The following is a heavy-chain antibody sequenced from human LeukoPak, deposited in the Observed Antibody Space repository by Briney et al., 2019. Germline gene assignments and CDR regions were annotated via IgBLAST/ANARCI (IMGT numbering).Heavy chain of an antibody. CDR1: GGSISSYY. Sequence: SETLSLTCTVSGGSISSYYWSRIRQPPGKGLEWIGYIYYSGSTNYNPSLKSRVTISVDTSKNQFSLKLSSVTAADTALYHCARKGLGGELGGFDSWGQGTLVTVSS. V-gene: IGHV4-59*01. D-gene: IGHD1-7*01. J-gene: IGHJ4*02. CDR3: ARKGLGGELGGFDS. CDR2: IYYSGST.